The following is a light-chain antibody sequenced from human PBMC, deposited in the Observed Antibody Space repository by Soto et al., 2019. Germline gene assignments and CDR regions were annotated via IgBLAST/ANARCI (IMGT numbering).Light chain of an antibody. V-gene: IGKV3-15*01. CDR3: QQYNNWPRA. CDR2: GAS. CDR1: QSVSSN. J-gene: IGKJ1*01. Sequence: EIVMTQSPATLSVSPGDRATLSCRASQSVSSNLAWYQQKPGQAPRLLIYGASTRATGIPARFSGSGSGTEITLTISSQQSEDFAVYYCQQYNNWPRAFVQGTKVEIK.